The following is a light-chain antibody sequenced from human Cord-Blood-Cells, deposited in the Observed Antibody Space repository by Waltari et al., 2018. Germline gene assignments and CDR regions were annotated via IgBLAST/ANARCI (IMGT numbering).Light chain of an antibody. CDR2: GAS. J-gene: IGKJ4*01. CDR3: QQYDNLPLT. Sequence: DIQMTQSPSSLSASVGDRVTITCQASQDISNYLYWYQQKPGKAPKLLIYGASNLETGVPSRCSGSGSETDFTFTISSLQTEDIATYYCQQYDNLPLTFGGGTKVEIK. V-gene: IGKV1-33*01. CDR1: QDISNY.